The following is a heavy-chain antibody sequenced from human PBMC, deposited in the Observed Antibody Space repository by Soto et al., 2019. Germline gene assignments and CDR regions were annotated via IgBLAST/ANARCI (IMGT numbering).Heavy chain of an antibody. D-gene: IGHD3-9*01. CDR3: AASFYAILTVLIAFDM. CDR1: GASISHYY. Sequence: QVQLQESGPRLVTPSETLSLTCTVSGASISHYYWSWIRQSPGQGLEWLGYIYDSGSTSYNPSLKIRFTMSMDTSNAPFSLNLSSVTLADSAVYFCAASFYAILTVLIAFDMWGHGTMVTVSS. J-gene: IGHJ3*02. CDR2: IYDSGST. V-gene: IGHV4-59*01.